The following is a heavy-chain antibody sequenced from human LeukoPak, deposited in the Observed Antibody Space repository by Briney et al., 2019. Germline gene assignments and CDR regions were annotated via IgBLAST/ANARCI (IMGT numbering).Heavy chain of an antibody. CDR1: GFTFSSYS. D-gene: IGHD4-17*01. CDR3: ARAGGSTVSHSDY. Sequence: PGGSLRLSCAASGFTFSSYSMKWIRQAPGQGLEWVSSISSSTSYIYYADSVKGRFTMSKDNAKNSLYLQMNSLRAEDTAVYYCARAGGSTVSHSDYWGQGTLVTVSS. J-gene: IGHJ4*02. V-gene: IGHV3-21*01. CDR2: ISSSTSYI.